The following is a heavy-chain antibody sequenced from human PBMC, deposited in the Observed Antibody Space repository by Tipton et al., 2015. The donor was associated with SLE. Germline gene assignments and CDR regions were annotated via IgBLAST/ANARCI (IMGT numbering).Heavy chain of an antibody. J-gene: IGHJ5*02. Sequence: LRLSCTVSGGSISSYYWSWIRQPPGKGLEWIGYIYYSGSTNYNPSLKSRVTISVDTSKNQFSLKLSSVTAADTAVYYCARGGGSDNWFDPWGQGTLVTVSS. CDR1: GGSISSYY. V-gene: IGHV4-59*12. CDR2: IYYSGST. CDR3: ARGGGSDNWFDP. D-gene: IGHD1-26*01.